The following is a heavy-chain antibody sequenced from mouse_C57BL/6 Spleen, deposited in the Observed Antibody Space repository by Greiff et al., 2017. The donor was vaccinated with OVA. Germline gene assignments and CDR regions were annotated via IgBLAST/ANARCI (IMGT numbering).Heavy chain of an antibody. CDR1: GFTFSSYA. V-gene: IGHV5-4*01. J-gene: IGHJ4*01. D-gene: IGHD1-1*01. Sequence: EVKLMESGGGLVKPGGSLKLSCAASGFTFSSYAMSWVRQTPEKRLEWVATISDGGSYTYYPDNVKGRFTISRDNAKNNLYLQMSHLKSEDTAMYYCAREDGKRYYYAMDYWGQGTSVTVSS. CDR3: AREDGKRYYYAMDY. CDR2: ISDGGSYT.